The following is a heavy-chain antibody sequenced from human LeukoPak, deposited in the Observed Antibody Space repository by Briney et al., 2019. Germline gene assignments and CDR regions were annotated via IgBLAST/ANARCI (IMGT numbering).Heavy chain of an antibody. CDR3: AKDRDYGDSPFDY. J-gene: IGHJ4*02. Sequence: GGSLRLSCAASGFTFSSYGMSWVRQAPGKGLEWVSAISGSGGSTYYADSVKGRFTISRDNSKNTLYLQMNSLRAEDTAVYYCAKDRDYGDSPFDYWGQGTLVTVSS. V-gene: IGHV3-23*01. CDR2: ISGSGGST. D-gene: IGHD4-17*01. CDR1: GFTFSSYG.